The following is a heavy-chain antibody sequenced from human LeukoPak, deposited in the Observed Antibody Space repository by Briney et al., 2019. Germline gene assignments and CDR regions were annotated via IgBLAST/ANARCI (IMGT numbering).Heavy chain of an antibody. D-gene: IGHD1-26*01. J-gene: IGHJ3*02. CDR2: INPNSGGT. CDR1: GYTFTGYY. CDR3: ARDLAHHYSGGYYGVAFDI. Sequence: ASVKVSCKASGYTFTGYYMHWVRQAPGQGLEWMGWINPNSGGTNYAQKFQGWVTMTRDTSISTAYMELSRLRSDDTAVYYCARDLAHHYSGGYYGVAFDIWGQGTMVTVSS. V-gene: IGHV1-2*04.